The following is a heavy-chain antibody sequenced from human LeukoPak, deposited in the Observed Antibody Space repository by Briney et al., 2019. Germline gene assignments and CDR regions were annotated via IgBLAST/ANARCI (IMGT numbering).Heavy chain of an antibody. CDR2: MSSSGSTT. CDR3: ARVQVTQSGDY. Sequence: PGRSLRLSCTASGFIFDNYEMNWVRQPPGKGLEWVAYMSSSGSTTYYAASVKGRFTISRDNARDSLFLQMNSLRAEDTAVYYCARVQVTQSGDYWGQGTLVTVSS. J-gene: IGHJ4*02. V-gene: IGHV3-48*03. CDR1: GFIFDNYE. D-gene: IGHD3-10*01.